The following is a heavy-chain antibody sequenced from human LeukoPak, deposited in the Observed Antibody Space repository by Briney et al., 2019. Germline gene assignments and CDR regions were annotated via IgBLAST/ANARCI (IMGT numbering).Heavy chain of an antibody. CDR1: GFTFRNYW. J-gene: IGHJ4*02. CDR3: ARDQEGGAGSCYFDF. D-gene: IGHD2-15*01. V-gene: IGHV3-7*01. Sequence: SGGSQRLSCAASGFTFRNYWMSWVRQAPGKGLEWVANIKEDGSEKYYVDSVKGRFVISRDNAKNSLYQQMDSLRVDDTAIYYCARDQEGGAGSCYFDFWGQGALVTVSS. CDR2: IKEDGSEK.